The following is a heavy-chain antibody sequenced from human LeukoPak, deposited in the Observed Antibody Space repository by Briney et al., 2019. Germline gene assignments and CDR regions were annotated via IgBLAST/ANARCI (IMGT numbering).Heavy chain of an antibody. Sequence: SETLSLTCAVSGGSISSYYWSCVRQPPGKGLEWIGYIYYSGSTNYNPSLKSRVTISVDTSKNQFSLKLSSVTSADTAEYYCASQHIVGAFDSWGQGTLVTVSS. J-gene: IGHJ4*02. CDR3: ASQHIVGAFDS. CDR1: GGSISSYY. D-gene: IGHD1-26*01. V-gene: IGHV4-59*01. CDR2: IYYSGST.